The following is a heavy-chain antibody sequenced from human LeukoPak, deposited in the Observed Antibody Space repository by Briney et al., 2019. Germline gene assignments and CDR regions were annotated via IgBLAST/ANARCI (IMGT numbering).Heavy chain of an antibody. CDR3: VKDLSYESSGSFFDF. D-gene: IGHD3-22*01. J-gene: IGHJ4*02. CDR1: GFIFEDYT. CDR2: ISWDGTT. Sequence: GGSLRLSCAASGFIFEDYTMHWVRQAPGKTLEWVSLISWDGTTYYADSVKGRFTISRDNSKDSLYLQMDTLRSEDTAFYYCVKDLSYESSGSFFDFWGQATLVTVS. V-gene: IGHV3-43*01.